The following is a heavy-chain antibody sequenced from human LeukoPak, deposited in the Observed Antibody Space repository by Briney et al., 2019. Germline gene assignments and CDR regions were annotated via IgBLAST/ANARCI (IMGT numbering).Heavy chain of an antibody. CDR2: INPNSGGT. Sequence: ASVKVSCKASGYIFTGYFMHWVRQAPGQGLEWMGWINPNSGGTNYAQKLQGRVTMTTDTSTSTAYMELRSLRSDDTAVYYCARMGYSSGWAPGLFDYWGQGTLVTVSS. V-gene: IGHV1-2*02. CDR1: GYIFTGYF. J-gene: IGHJ4*02. D-gene: IGHD6-19*01. CDR3: ARMGYSSGWAPGLFDY.